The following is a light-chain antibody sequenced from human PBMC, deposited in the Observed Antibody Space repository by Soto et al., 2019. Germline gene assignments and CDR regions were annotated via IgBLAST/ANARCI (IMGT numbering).Light chain of an antibody. J-gene: IGLJ2*01. CDR2: DVS. CDR3: CSYAGTYTVV. V-gene: IGLV2-11*01. Sequence: QPVLTQPRSVSGSPGQSVTISCTGTSSDVGGYKYVSWYQQHPGKAPKLMIYDVSRRPSGVPDRFSGSKSGNTASLTISGLQAEDEADYYCCSYAGTYTVVFGGGTKVTVL. CDR1: SSDVGGYKY.